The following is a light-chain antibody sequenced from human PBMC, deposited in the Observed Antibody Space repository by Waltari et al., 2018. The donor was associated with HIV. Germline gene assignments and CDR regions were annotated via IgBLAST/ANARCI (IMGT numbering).Light chain of an antibody. CDR1: SSDVGGYDY. CDR3: SSYAGGNTWV. CDR2: EVI. J-gene: IGLJ3*02. V-gene: IGLV2-8*01. Sequence: QSALAQPPSASGSPGQSVIISCTGTSSDVGGYDYVSWYQQYPGKAPKFLIYEVIRRPSGVAHRFHGSKSGNTASLTVSGRQVEDEADYYCSSYAGGNTWVFGGGTKLTVL.